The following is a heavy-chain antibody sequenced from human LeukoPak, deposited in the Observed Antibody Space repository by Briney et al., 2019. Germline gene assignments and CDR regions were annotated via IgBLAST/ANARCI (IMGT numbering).Heavy chain of an antibody. J-gene: IGHJ4*02. CDR3: ARDRESYRSSSYFEY. D-gene: IGHD6-6*01. Sequence: SETLSLTCTVSGGSISSSSYYWGWIRQPPGKGLEWIGSIYYSGSTYYNPSLKSRVTISVDTSKNQFSLKLSSVTAADTAVYYCARDRESYRSSSYFEYWGQGTLVTVSS. CDR1: GGSISSSSYY. V-gene: IGHV4-39*07. CDR2: IYYSGST.